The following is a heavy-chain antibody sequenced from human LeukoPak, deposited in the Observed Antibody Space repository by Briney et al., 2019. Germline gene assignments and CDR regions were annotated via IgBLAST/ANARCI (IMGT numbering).Heavy chain of an antibody. CDR3: ARIFDGGFDAFDI. J-gene: IGHJ3*02. V-gene: IGHV4-34*01. Sequence: SETLSLTCAVYGGSFSGYYWSWIRQPPGKGLEWIGEINHSGSTNYNPSLKSRVTISVDTSKNQFSLKLSSVTAADTAVYYCARIFDGGFDAFDIWGLGTMVTVSS. CDR2: INHSGST. D-gene: IGHD3-16*01. CDR1: GGSFSGYY.